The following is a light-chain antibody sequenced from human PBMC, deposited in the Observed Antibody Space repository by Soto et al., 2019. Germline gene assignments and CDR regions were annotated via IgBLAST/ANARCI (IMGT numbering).Light chain of an antibody. V-gene: IGLV2-14*01. CDR3: SSYTSLSTVV. CDR1: SSDVGGYNY. Sequence: QSALTQPASVSGSPGQSITISCTGTSSDVGGYNYVSWYQQHPGKAPKLMIYEVSNRPSGVSNRFSGSKSGNTASLTISGLQAEDEADYHCSSYTSLSTVVFGGGTKLTV. J-gene: IGLJ2*01. CDR2: EVS.